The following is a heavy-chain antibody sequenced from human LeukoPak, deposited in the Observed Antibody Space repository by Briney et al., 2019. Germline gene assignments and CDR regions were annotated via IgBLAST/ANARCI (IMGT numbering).Heavy chain of an antibody. V-gene: IGHV1-2*04. CDR2: INPNSGGT. CDR3: ARGSRSSWYRYFDY. Sequence: GASVKVSCKASGYTFTGYYMHWVRQAPGQGLEWMGWINPNSGGTNYAQKFQGWVTVTRDTSISTAYMELSRLRSDDTAVYYCARGSRSSWYRYFDYWGQGTLVTVSS. J-gene: IGHJ4*02. CDR1: GYTFTGYY. D-gene: IGHD6-13*01.